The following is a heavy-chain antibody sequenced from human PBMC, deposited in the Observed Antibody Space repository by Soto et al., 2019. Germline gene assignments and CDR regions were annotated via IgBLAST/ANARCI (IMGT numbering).Heavy chain of an antibody. CDR3: AKGGHVHYDSSGYYGFDY. CDR2: ISYDGSNK. J-gene: IGHJ4*02. V-gene: IGHV3-30*18. Sequence: GGSLRLSCAASGFTFSSYGMHWVRQAPGKGLEWVAVISYDGSNKYYADSVKGRFTISRDNSKNTLYLQMNSLRAEDTAVYYCAKGGHVHYDSSGYYGFDYWGQGTLVTVSS. D-gene: IGHD3-22*01. CDR1: GFTFSSYG.